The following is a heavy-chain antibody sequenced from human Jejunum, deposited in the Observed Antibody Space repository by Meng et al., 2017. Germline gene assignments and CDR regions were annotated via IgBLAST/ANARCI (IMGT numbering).Heavy chain of an antibody. Sequence: GESLKISCEASGFSFSSYEMNWVRQAPGKGLEWISYISSHSLTKYYADSVKGRFTISRDNAKNSLHLQMSSLRAEDTALYYCVRAHVPCGGDCFGAFHIWGQGTLVTISS. V-gene: IGHV3-48*03. D-gene: IGHD2-21*02. CDR1: GFSFSSYE. CDR3: VRAHVPCGGDCFGAFHI. J-gene: IGHJ3*02. CDR2: ISSHSLTK.